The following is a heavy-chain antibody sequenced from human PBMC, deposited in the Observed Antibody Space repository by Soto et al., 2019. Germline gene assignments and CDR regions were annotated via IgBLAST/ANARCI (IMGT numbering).Heavy chain of an antibody. J-gene: IGHJ4*02. CDR2: IYYSGST. D-gene: IGHD1-26*01. CDR1: GGSVSSGSYY. V-gene: IGHV4-61*01. Sequence: QVQLQESGPGLVKPSETLSLTCTVSGGSVSSGSYYWSWIRQPPGKGLEWIGYIYYSGSTNYNPSLKSRVTISVYTFKNQFSLKLSSVTAADTAVYYCARSPYLGSTYYWRQGTLLTVSS. CDR3: ARSPYLGSTYY.